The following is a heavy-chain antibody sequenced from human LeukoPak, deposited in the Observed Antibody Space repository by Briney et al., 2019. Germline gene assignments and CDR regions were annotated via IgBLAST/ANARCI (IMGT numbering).Heavy chain of an antibody. CDR2: ISSSGSTI. CDR1: GFTFSSYE. D-gene: IGHD4-11*01. CDR3: AKSSVMTTVLSFVDY. Sequence: GGSLRLSCAASGFTFSSYEMNWVRQAPGKGLEWVSYISSSGSTIYYADSVKGRFTISRDNSKKTLYLQMNSLRAEDTAVYYCAKSSVMTTVLSFVDYWGQGTLVTVSS. V-gene: IGHV3-48*03. J-gene: IGHJ4*02.